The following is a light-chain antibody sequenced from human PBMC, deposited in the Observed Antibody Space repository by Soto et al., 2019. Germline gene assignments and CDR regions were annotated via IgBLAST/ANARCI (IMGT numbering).Light chain of an antibody. CDR1: QGISSY. J-gene: IGKJ1*01. CDR2: DAS. CDR3: QHYNSYSEA. Sequence: AILMTQSPSSLSASTGDRVTITCRASQGISSYLAWYQQKPGKAPKLLIYDASSLESGVPSRFSGSGSGTEFTLTISSLQPDDFATYYCQHYNSYSEAFGQGTKVDIK. V-gene: IGKV1-8*01.